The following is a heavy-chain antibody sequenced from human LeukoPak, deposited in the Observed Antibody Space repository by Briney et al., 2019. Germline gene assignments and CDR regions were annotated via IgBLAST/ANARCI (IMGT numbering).Heavy chain of an antibody. CDR1: GYTFTSYG. CDR3: AIGGGDNYDSSSGFDP. CDR2: ISAYNGNT. J-gene: IGHJ5*02. D-gene: IGHD3-22*01. Sequence: GASVKVSCKASGYTFTSYGMSWVRQAPGKGLEWMGWISAYNGNTNYAQKLQGRVTMTEDTSTSTAYMELRSLRSDDTAVYYCAIGGGDNYDSSSGFDPSGQGTMVTVSS. V-gene: IGHV1-18*01.